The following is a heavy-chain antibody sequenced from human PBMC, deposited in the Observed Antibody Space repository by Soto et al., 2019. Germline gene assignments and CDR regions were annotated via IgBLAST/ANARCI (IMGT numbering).Heavy chain of an antibody. CDR3: AILGVGGGAFDI. J-gene: IGHJ3*02. D-gene: IGHD3-10*01. CDR2: INPSGGST. Sequence: QVQLVQSGAEVKKPGASVKVSCKASGYTFTSYYMHWVRQAPGQGLEWMGIINPSGGSTSYAQKCQGRVTMTRDTSTSTVYMELSSLRSEDTAVYYCAILGVGGGAFDIWGQGTMVTVSS. CDR1: GYTFTSYY. V-gene: IGHV1-46*03.